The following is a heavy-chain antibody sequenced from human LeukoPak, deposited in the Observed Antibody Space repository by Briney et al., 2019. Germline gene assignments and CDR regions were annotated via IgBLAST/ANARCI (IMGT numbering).Heavy chain of an antibody. Sequence: SETLSLTCTVSGGSISSYYWSWIRQPAGKGLEWIGRIYTSGSITYNPSLKSRVSMSVDTSKNQFSLKLSSVTAADTAVYYCARGAHVRMYDSNHNCFDPWGQGTLVTVSS. J-gene: IGHJ5*02. CDR2: IYTSGSI. CDR1: GGSISSYY. V-gene: IGHV4-4*07. CDR3: ARGAHVRMYDSNHNCFDP. D-gene: IGHD3-22*01.